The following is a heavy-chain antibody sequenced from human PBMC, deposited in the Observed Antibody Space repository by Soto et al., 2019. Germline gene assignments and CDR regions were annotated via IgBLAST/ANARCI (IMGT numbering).Heavy chain of an antibody. CDR3: ARAYGADYYYGLDV. CDR2: ISYAGDT. Sequence: EVQLVESGGGLVQPGGSLRLSCAASGFSFSSYDMHWVRQGAGKGLEWVSGISYAGDTYYPASVKGRFTISREDAMNSLFLQLNTLRAGDTAVYYCARAYGADYYYGLDVWGQGTTVTVSS. V-gene: IGHV3-13*04. J-gene: IGHJ6*02. D-gene: IGHD4-17*01. CDR1: GFSFSSYD.